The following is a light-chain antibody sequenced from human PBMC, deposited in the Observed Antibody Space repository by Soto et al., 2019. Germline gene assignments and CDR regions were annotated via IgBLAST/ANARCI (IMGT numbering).Light chain of an antibody. J-gene: IGLJ2*01. Sequence: QSALTQPASVSGSPGQSITISCTGTSSDVGGYNYVSWYQQHPGKAPKLMIYEVSNRPSGVSNRFSGSKFGNTAALTISGPQAEDEAGYYRSSNTTSSTPGIFGGGTKLTVL. V-gene: IGLV2-14*01. CDR1: SSDVGGYNY. CDR2: EVS. CDR3: SSNTTSSTPGI.